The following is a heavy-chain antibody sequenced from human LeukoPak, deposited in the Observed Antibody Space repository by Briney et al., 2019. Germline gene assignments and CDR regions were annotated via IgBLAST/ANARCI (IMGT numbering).Heavy chain of an antibody. Sequence: SETLSLTCSVSGGSINSYYWNWIRQPPGKGLEWIGSIYYSGSTYYNPSLKSRVTISVDTSKNQFSLKLSSVTAADTAVYYCARQACSGGSCYFDYWGQGTLVTVSS. CDR1: GGSINSYY. CDR3: ARQACSGGSCYFDY. V-gene: IGHV4-39*01. CDR2: IYYSGST. J-gene: IGHJ4*02. D-gene: IGHD2-15*01.